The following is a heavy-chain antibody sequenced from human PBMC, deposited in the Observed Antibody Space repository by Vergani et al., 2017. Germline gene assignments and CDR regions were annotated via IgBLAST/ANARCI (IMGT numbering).Heavy chain of an antibody. V-gene: IGHV3-21*01. CDR1: GITFWKFG. CDR3: ARMGIRELDY. CDR2: ISSSSIYI. Sequence: EVDLVESGGGLAQPGGSLRLSCEASGITFWKFGMHWVRQGPGKGLEWVSSISSSSIYIYYADSVKGRFTISRDNAKNSLYLQMNSLRAEDTAVYYCARMGIRELDYWGQGTLVTVSS. D-gene: IGHD1-1*01. J-gene: IGHJ4*02.